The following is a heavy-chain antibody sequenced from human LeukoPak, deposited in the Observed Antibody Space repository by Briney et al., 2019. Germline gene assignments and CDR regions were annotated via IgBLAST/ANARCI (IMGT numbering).Heavy chain of an antibody. CDR3: ARESIAAQQSLYYFDY. CDR2: INPSGGST. D-gene: IGHD6-6*01. V-gene: IGHV1-46*01. CDR1: GYTFTSYY. J-gene: IGHJ4*02. Sequence: ASVKVSCKASGYTFTSYYMHWVRQAPGQGLEWMGIINPSGGSTSYAQKFQGRVTMTRDMSTSTVYMELSSLRSEDTAVYYCARESIAAQQSLYYFDYWGRGTLVTVSS.